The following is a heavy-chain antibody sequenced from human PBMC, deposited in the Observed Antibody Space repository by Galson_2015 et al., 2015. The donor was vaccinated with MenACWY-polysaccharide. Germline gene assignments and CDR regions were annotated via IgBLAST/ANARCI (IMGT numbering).Heavy chain of an antibody. CDR2: ISSGGTI. CDR1: GFTFSSYS. CDR3: ARVLKGLVGATPDY. D-gene: IGHD1-26*01. J-gene: IGHJ4*02. Sequence: SLRLSCAASGFTFSSYSMNWVRQAPGKGLEWVSYISSGGTIYYADSVKGRSTISRDNAKNSLYLQMNSLRDDDTAVYYCARVLKGLVGATPDYWGQGTRVTVSS. V-gene: IGHV3-48*02.